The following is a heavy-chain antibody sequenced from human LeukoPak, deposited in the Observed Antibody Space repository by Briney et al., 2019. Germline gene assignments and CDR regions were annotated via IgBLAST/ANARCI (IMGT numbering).Heavy chain of an antibody. V-gene: IGHV1-69*13. Sequence: ASVKVSCKASGGTFSSYAISWVRQAPGQGLEWMGGIIPIFGTANYAQKFQGRVTITADESTSTAYMELSSLRSEDTAVYYCARGRGSSWSHYYYYYYMDVWGKGTTVTISS. D-gene: IGHD6-13*01. CDR2: IIPIFGTA. CDR1: GGTFSSYA. CDR3: ARGRGSSWSHYYYYYYMDV. J-gene: IGHJ6*03.